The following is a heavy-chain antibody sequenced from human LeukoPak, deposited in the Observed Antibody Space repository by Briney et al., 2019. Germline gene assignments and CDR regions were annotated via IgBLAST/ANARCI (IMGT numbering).Heavy chain of an antibody. D-gene: IGHD5-12*01. CDR3: ARAGGNSGYGGRGAFDI. Sequence: SETLSLACTVSGGSISSYYWSWIRQPAGKGLEWIGRIYTSGSTNYNPSLKSRVTMSVDTSKNQFSLKLSSVTAADTAVYYCARAGGNSGYGGRGAFDIWGQGTMVTVSS. J-gene: IGHJ3*02. CDR2: IYTSGST. CDR1: GGSISSYY. V-gene: IGHV4-4*07.